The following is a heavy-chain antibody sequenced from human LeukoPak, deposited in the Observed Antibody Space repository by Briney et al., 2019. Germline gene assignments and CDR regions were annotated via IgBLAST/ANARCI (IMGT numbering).Heavy chain of an antibody. CDR1: GFTFSSYA. V-gene: IGHV3-23*01. Sequence: GGSLRLSCAASGFTFSSYAVNWVRQAPGKGLEWVSTVSGSGTITYYAGSVKGRFTISRDNPKNTLYLQMNSLRAEDTAVYYCAKADSYYDLLTCFDFWGQGTLVTVSS. CDR3: AKADSYYDLLTCFDF. D-gene: IGHD3-9*01. CDR2: VSGSGTIT. J-gene: IGHJ4*02.